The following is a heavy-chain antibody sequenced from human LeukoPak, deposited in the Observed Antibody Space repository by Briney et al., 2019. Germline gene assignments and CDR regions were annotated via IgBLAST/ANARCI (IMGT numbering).Heavy chain of an antibody. CDR1: GFTFSSYG. CDR2: ISYDGSNK. Sequence: GGSLRLSCAASGFTFSSYGMHWVRQAPGKGLEWVAVISYDGSNKYYADPVKGRFTISRDNSKNTLYLQMNSLRAEDTAVYYCAKGGYDYAEYVDYWGQGTLVTVSS. J-gene: IGHJ4*02. CDR3: AKGGYDYAEYVDY. D-gene: IGHD4-17*01. V-gene: IGHV3-30*18.